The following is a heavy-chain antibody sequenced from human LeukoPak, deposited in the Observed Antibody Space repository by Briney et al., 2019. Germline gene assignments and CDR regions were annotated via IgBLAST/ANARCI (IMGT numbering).Heavy chain of an antibody. V-gene: IGHV3-23*01. CDR2: IRGGVT. CDR3: ARDRSITYDAFDI. CDR1: GFTFSSYT. Sequence: GGSLSLSCAASGFTFSSYTMNRVRQAPGQGLEWVSGIRGGVTYYARSVKGRFTISKDNSRNTLYLQINSLRAEDTAVYYCARDRSITYDAFDIWGQGTMVTVSS. D-gene: IGHD1-14*01. J-gene: IGHJ3*02.